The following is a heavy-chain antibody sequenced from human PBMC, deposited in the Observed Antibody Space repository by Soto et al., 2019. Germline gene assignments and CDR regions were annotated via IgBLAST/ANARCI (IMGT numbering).Heavy chain of an antibody. D-gene: IGHD6-19*01. CDR3: ARQVGVPGTRGFDY. V-gene: IGHV4-4*02. Sequence: QVQLQESGPGLVKPSGTLSLACAVFGASISDDNWWSWVRQPPGKGLEWIGEIYRSGTTNYNSSLESRVTISMDKSRKQISLKLSSVAAADSAIYYCARQVGVPGTRGFDYWGQGTLVTVSS. CDR2: IYRSGTT. J-gene: IGHJ4*02. CDR1: GASISDDNW.